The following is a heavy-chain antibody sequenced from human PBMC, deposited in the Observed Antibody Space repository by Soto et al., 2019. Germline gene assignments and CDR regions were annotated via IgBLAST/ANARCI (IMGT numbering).Heavy chain of an antibody. CDR3: ASREQLAVGMDV. CDR1: GGTFSSYA. Sequence: SVKVSCKASGGTFSSYAISWVRQAPGQGLEWMGGIIPIFGTANYAQKFQGRVTITADESTSTAYMELSSLRSEDTAVYYCASREQLAVGMDVWGQGTTVTVSS. D-gene: IGHD6-13*01. V-gene: IGHV1-69*13. CDR2: IIPIFGTA. J-gene: IGHJ6*02.